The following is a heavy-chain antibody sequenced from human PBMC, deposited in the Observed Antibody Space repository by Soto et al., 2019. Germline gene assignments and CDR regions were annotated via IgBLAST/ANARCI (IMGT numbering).Heavy chain of an antibody. J-gene: IGHJ3*02. V-gene: IGHV3-23*01. D-gene: IGHD4-17*01. CDR1: GFTFSAYA. CDR3: ARHSDYGDYMDAFDI. CDR2: LVGSGGGI. Sequence: PGGSLRLSCAASGFTFSAYAMSWVRQAPGKGLQWVSGLVGSGGGIQYADSVRGRFTVSRDKSISTAYLQWSSLKASDTAMYYCARHSDYGDYMDAFDIWGQGTMVTVSS.